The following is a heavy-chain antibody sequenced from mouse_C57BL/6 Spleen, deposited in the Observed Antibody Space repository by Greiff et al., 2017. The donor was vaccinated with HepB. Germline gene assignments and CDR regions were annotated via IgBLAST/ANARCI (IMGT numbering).Heavy chain of an antibody. D-gene: IGHD2-3*01. CDR3: TRRGYDGYYGAY. J-gene: IGHJ3*01. Sequence: QVQLQQSGAELVRPGASVTLSCKASGYTFTDYEMHWVKQTPVHGLEWIGAIDPETGGTAYNQKFKGKAILTADKSSSTAYMELRSLTSEDSAVYYCTRRGYDGYYGAYWGQGTLVTVSA. CDR1: GYTFTDYE. CDR2: IDPETGGT. V-gene: IGHV1-15*01.